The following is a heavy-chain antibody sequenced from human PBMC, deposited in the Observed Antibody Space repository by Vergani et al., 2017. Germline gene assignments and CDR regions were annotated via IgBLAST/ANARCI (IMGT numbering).Heavy chain of an antibody. Sequence: QVQLQESGPGLVKPSETLTLTCDVSDSSIMTNPYWGWFRQSPGKGLEWIGCIHHSGDTLYNSSLKSRVSISIVSSSKFSLSLTSVTAADTAIYYCARHRGSGGFFPSSYLYGMDVWGHGTTVTVSS. J-gene: IGHJ6*02. D-gene: IGHD3-10*01. CDR3: ARHRGSGGFFPSSYLYGMDV. V-gene: IGHV4-38-2*01. CDR2: IHHSGDT. CDR1: DSSIMTNPY.